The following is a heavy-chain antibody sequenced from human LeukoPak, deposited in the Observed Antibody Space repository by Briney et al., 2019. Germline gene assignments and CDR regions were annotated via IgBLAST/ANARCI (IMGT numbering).Heavy chain of an antibody. J-gene: IGHJ4*02. CDR2: ISGSGGST. Sequence: GGSLRLSCAASGFTFSSYAMSWVRQAPGKGLEWVSAISGSGGSTYYADSVKGRFTISRDNSKNTLYLQMNSLRAEDTAVYYCATLRGYYDYVWGSMASYFDYWGQGTLVTVSS. CDR1: GFTFSSYA. D-gene: IGHD3-16*01. CDR3: ATLRGYYDYVWGSMASYFDY. V-gene: IGHV3-23*01.